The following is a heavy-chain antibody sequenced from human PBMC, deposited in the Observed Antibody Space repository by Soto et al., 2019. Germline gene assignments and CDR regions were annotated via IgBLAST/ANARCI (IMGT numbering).Heavy chain of an antibody. D-gene: IGHD3-22*01. CDR3: AKDLSGSGYYHAFDI. V-gene: IGHV3-30*18. CDR1: GFTFSSYG. CDR2: ISYDGSNK. J-gene: IGHJ3*02. Sequence: GGSLRLSCAASGFTFSSYGMHWVRQAPGKGLEWVAVISYDGSNKYYADSVKGRFTISRDNSKNTLYLQMNSLRAEDTAVYYCAKDLSGSGYYHAFDIWGQGTMVTVSS.